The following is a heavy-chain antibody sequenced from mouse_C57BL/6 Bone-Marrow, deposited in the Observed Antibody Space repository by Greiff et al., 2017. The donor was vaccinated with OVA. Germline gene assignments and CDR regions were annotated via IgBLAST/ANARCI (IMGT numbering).Heavy chain of an antibody. D-gene: IGHD5-1-1*01. CDR3: AIHTRLDY. Sequence: QVQLKQSGAELARPGASVKLSCKASGYTFTSYGISWVKQRPGQGLEWIGEIYPRSGNTYYNEKFKGKATLTADKSSSTAYMELRSLTSEDTAVYVCAIHTRLDYWGQGTTLTVSS. V-gene: IGHV1-81*01. J-gene: IGHJ2*01. CDR2: IYPRSGNT. CDR1: GYTFTSYG.